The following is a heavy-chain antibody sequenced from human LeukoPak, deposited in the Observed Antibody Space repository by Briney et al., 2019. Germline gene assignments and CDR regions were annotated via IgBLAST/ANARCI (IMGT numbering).Heavy chain of an antibody. CDR2: INHNGNVN. J-gene: IGHJ6*02. Sequence: PGGSLRLSCAASGFTFSSYWMNWARQAPGKGLEWVASINHNGNVNYYVDSVKGRFTLSRDNSKNTLYLQMNSLRPEDTALYYCAKNGVSAAEGGLGGADVWGQGTTVTVSS. CDR1: GFTFSSYW. D-gene: IGHD6-13*01. CDR3: AKNGVSAAEGGLGGADV. V-gene: IGHV3-7*01.